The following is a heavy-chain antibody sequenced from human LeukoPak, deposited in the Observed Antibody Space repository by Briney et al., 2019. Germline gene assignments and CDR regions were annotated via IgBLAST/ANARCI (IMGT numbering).Heavy chain of an antibody. CDR2: ISAYNGNT. J-gene: IGHJ5*02. CDR3: ARDYYYGSGSYWFQAFDP. D-gene: IGHD3-10*01. Sequence: ASVKVSCKASGYTFTSYGISWVRQAPGQGLEWMGWISAYNGNTNYAQKLQARVTMTTDTSTSTAYMELRSLRSDDTAVYYCARDYYYGSGSYWFQAFDPWGQGTLVTVSS. V-gene: IGHV1-18*01. CDR1: GYTFTSYG.